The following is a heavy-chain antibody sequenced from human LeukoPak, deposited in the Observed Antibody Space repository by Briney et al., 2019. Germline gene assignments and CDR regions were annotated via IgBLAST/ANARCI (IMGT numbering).Heavy chain of an antibody. CDR2: ISAYNGNT. CDR3: ARGSSNSIRYYDSSGHFDY. D-gene: IGHD3-22*01. V-gene: IGHV1-18*01. CDR1: GYTFTSYG. J-gene: IGHJ4*02. Sequence: ASVKVSCKASGYTFTSYGISWVLQAPGQGLECRGWISAYNGNTNYAQKLQGRVTMTTDTSTSTAYMELRSLRSDDTAVYYCARGSSNSIRYYDSSGHFDYWGQGTLVTVSS.